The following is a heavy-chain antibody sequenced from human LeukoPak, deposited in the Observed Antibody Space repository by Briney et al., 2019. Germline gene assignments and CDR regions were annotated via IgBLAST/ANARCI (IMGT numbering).Heavy chain of an antibody. V-gene: IGHV3-74*01. Sequence: GGSLTLSCAASGFTFRGYWMHWVRQVPGKGPVWVSCIDGDGRSTKYADSVKGRFTISRDNAKNTLYLQMNSLRADDTAVYYCSRDPRNMGRDPWRQRTLVTVSS. CDR1: GFTFRGYW. CDR3: SRDPRNMGRDP. J-gene: IGHJ5*02. D-gene: IGHD1-14*01. CDR2: IDGDGRST.